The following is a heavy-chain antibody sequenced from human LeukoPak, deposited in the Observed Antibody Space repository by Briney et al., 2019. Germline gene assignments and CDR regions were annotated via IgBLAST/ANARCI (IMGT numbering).Heavy chain of an antibody. CDR3: AKDDQHYGDYPGWFDP. CDR2: ISYDGSNK. CDR1: GFTFSSYG. J-gene: IGHJ5*02. V-gene: IGHV3-30*18. Sequence: GGSLRLSCAASGFTFSSYGMHWVRQAPGKGLEWVAVISYDGSNKYYADSVKGRFTISRDNSKNTLYLQMNSLRAEDTAVYYCAKDDQHYGDYPGWFDPWAREPWSPSPQ. D-gene: IGHD4-17*01.